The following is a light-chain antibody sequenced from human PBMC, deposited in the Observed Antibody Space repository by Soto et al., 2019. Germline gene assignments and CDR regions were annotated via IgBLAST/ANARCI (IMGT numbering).Light chain of an antibody. V-gene: IGKV1-33*01. CDR2: DAS. CDR1: QDITNH. Sequence: DIPMTQSPSSLSASVGDRVTITCQASQDITNHLNWYQQKPGKAPKLLIYDASNLQTGVPSRFSGSGSGTDFTFTISGLQPVDIATFYCQQYDILLTFGGGTKVDIK. J-gene: IGKJ4*01. CDR3: QQYDILLT.